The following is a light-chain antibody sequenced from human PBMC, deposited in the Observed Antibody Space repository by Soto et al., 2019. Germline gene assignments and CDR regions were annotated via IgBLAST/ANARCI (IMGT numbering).Light chain of an antibody. Sequence: EIVLTQSPATLSLSPGERATLSCRASQSVSSYLAWYQQKPGQAPRLLIYDTSTRATGIPARFSGSGSGTEFTLTISSLQSEDFAVYYCQQFSSYPLTFGGGTKVDIK. CDR1: QSVSSY. J-gene: IGKJ4*01. CDR3: QQFSSYPLT. CDR2: DTS. V-gene: IGKV3-11*01.